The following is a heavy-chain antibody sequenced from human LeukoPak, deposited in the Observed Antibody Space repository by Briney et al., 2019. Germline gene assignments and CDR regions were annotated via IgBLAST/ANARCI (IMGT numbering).Heavy chain of an antibody. Sequence: PGGSLRLSCAASGFTFSSYSMNWVRQAPGKGLEWVSFISGTSSYIYYADLVKGGSTFSGDNAKNSLYLQMNSLRAEDTAVYYCASIMAAGDAFDIWGQGTMVTVSS. D-gene: IGHD3-16*01. CDR2: ISGTSSYI. CDR3: ASIMAAGDAFDI. J-gene: IGHJ3*02. CDR1: GFTFSSYS. V-gene: IGHV3-21*01.